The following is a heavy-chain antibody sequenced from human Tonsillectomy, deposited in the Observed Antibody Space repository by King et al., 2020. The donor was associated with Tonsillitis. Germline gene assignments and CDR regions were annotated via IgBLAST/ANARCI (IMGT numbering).Heavy chain of an antibody. D-gene: IGHD3-22*01. CDR3: ARQRDSSCYYNSAIDI. V-gene: IGHV5-51*01. CDR2: IYPADSDT. CDR1: GYSFTTYW. Sequence: QLVQSGAEVKKPGESLKISCKGSGYSFTTYWIGWVRQMPGKGLEWMAIIYPADSDTRYSPSFQGQVTISADKSISTAYLQWSSLNASDTAMYYCARQRDSSCYYNSAIDIWRQGTMLTVSS. J-gene: IGHJ3*02.